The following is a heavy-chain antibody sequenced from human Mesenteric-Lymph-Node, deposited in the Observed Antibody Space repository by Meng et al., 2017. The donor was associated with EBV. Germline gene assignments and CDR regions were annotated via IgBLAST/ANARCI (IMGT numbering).Heavy chain of an antibody. CDR1: GGSISSSSYY. CDR2: YYNSGST. CDR3: ARQGPSGRTFDY. D-gene: IGHD1-26*01. J-gene: IGHJ4*02. V-gene: IGHV4-39*01. Sequence: QLDLQESGPGLVKPSETLSLTCTVSGGSISSSSYYWGWIRQPPGKGLEWIGTYYNSGSTHYNPSLKSRVTISVDTSNNQFSLRLISVTAADTAAYYCARQGPSGRTFDYWGQGTLVTVSS.